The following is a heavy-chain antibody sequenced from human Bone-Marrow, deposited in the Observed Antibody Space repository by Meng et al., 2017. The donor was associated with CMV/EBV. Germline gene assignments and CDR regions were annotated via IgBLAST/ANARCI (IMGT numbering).Heavy chain of an antibody. CDR3: ARDPSAPQYYNGMDV. V-gene: IGHV3-11*04. Sequence: GGSLRLSCPAFGSTFSDYYMSWIRQAPGRGLEWVSYISSSGSTIYYADSVKGRFTISRDNAKNSLYLQMNSLRAEDTAVYYCARDPSAPQYYNGMDVWGQGTTVTVSS. CDR1: GSTFSDYY. J-gene: IGHJ6*02. CDR2: ISSSGSTI.